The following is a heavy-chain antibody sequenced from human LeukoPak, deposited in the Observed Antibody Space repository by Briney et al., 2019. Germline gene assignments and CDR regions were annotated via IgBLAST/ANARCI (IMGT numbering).Heavy chain of an antibody. D-gene: IGHD3-9*01. Sequence: ASVKVSCKASGYTFTNYHMNWVRRAPGQGLEWMGIINPSGGSTSYAQKFQGRITMTRDTSTSTVYMELSSLRSEDTAVYYCARLVIDDYDIGGAFDIWGQGTMVTVSS. CDR1: GYTFTNYH. J-gene: IGHJ3*02. CDR2: INPSGGST. CDR3: ARLVIDDYDIGGAFDI. V-gene: IGHV1-46*01.